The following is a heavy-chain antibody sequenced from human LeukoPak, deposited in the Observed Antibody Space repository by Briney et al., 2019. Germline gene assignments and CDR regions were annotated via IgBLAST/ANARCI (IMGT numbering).Heavy chain of an antibody. J-gene: IGHJ4*02. CDR2: IKSKTDGGTT. Sequence: PGGSLRLFCAASGFTLSNAWMSWVRQAPGEGLEWVGRIKSKTDGGTTDYAAPVKGRFTISRDNSKNTLYLQRNSLRAEDTTVYYCAKDRSYGPLDYWGQGTLVTVSS. CDR3: AKDRSYGPLDY. D-gene: IGHD5-18*01. CDR1: GFTLSNAW. V-gene: IGHV3-15*01.